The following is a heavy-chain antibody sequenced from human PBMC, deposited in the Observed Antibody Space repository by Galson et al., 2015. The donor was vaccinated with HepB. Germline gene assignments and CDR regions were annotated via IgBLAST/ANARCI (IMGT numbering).Heavy chain of an antibody. CDR1: GFTFSDYY. J-gene: IGHJ4*02. Sequence: SLRLSCAASGFTFSDYYMSWLRQAPGKGLEWVSYISSSGSYTNYADSVKGRFTISRDNAKNSLYLQMNSLRAEDTAVYYCARDHSYEYYFDYWGQGTLVTVSS. V-gene: IGHV3-11*06. CDR2: ISSSGSYT. D-gene: IGHD5-18*01. CDR3: ARDHSYEYYFDY.